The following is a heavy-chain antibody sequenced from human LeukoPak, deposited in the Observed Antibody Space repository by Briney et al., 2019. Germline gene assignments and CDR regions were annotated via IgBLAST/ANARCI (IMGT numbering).Heavy chain of an antibody. CDR1: GYAFSSYY. J-gene: IGHJ4*02. CDR2: INPSGGST. V-gene: IGHV1-46*01. D-gene: IGHD6-6*01. CDR3: ARVGIAGRFYFDC. Sequence: GASVEVSCKASGYAFSSYYIHWVRQAPGQGLEWMAIINPSGGSTSYAQKFQGRVTMTRDTSTSTVYMELSSLTSEDTAVYYCARVGIAGRFYFDCWGQGTLVTVSS.